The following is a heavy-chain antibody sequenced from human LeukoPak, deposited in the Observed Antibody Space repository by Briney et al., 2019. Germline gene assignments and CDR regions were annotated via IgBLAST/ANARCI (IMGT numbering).Heavy chain of an antibody. CDR3: ARDILAGSQSRFQH. CDR2: ISSSGSTI. J-gene: IGHJ1*01. V-gene: IGHV3-11*04. CDR1: GFTFSDYY. Sequence: GGSLRLSCAASGFTFSDYYMSWIRQAPGKGLEWVSYISSSGSTIYYADSVKGRFTISRDNAKNSLYLQMNSLRAEDTAVYYCARDILAGSQSRFQHWGQGTLVTVSS. D-gene: IGHD3-9*01.